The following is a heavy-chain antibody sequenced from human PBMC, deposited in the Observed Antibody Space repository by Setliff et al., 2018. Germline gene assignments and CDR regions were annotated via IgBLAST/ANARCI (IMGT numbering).Heavy chain of an antibody. CDR1: GYTFSTYG. CDR3: ARTVYYDSSGYGV. CDR2: ISAYNGNT. Sequence: ASVKVSCKASGYTFSTYGITWVRQAPGQGLEWMGWISAYNGNTNYAQKLQGRVTMTTDTSTSTAYMELRSLRSDDTAVYYCARTVYYDSSGYGVWGQGTQVTFSS. D-gene: IGHD3-22*01. J-gene: IGHJ4*02. V-gene: IGHV1-18*01.